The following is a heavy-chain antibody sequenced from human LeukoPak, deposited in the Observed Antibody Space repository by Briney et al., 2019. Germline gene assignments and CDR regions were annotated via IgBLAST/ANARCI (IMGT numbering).Heavy chain of an antibody. D-gene: IGHD3-22*01. Sequence: GASVKVSCKASGYTFTSYYMHWVRQAPGQGLEWMGIINPSGGSTSYAQKFQGRVTMTRDTSTSTVYMELSSLRSEDTAVYYCAKVHFSYDSSGYYYVLGFDYWGQGTLVTVSS. J-gene: IGHJ4*02. V-gene: IGHV1-46*01. CDR3: AKVHFSYDSSGYYYVLGFDY. CDR2: INPSGGST. CDR1: GYTFTSYY.